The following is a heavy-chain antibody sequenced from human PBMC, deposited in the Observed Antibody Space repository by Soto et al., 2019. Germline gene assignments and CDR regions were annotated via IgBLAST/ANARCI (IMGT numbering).Heavy chain of an antibody. Sequence: QVQLVESGGGLVKTGGSLRLSCAVTGFTFSDFYMSWIRQVPGQGLEWVASISEDDIATDYADSVKGRFTISRDNTKNSLYLQMNSLRAEDTAVYYCAREAPYYDFWGGQSTVLDYWGQGTLVPVSS. V-gene: IGHV3-11*01. D-gene: IGHD3-3*01. J-gene: IGHJ4*02. CDR3: AREAPYYDFWGGQSTVLDY. CDR1: GFTFSDFY. CDR2: ISEDDIAT.